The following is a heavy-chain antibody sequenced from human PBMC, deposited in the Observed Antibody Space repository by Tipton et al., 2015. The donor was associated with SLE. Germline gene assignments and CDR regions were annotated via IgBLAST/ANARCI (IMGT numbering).Heavy chain of an antibody. CDR3: ALYDFWSGYQRANNWFDP. J-gene: IGHJ5*02. V-gene: IGHV1-8*01. D-gene: IGHD3-3*01. Sequence: QSGPEVKKPGASVKVSCKASGCTFTSYDINWVRQATGQGLEWMGWMNPNSGNTGYAQKFQGRVTMTRNTSKSTAYMELSSLRSEDTAVYYCALYDFWSGYQRANNWFDPWGQGTLVTVSS. CDR2: MNPNSGNT. CDR1: GCTFTSYD.